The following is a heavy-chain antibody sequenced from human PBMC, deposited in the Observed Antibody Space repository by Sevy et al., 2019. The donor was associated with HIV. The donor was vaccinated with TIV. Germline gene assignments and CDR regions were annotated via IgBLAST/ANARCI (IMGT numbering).Heavy chain of an antibody. V-gene: IGHV1-69*13. J-gene: IGHJ4*02. Sequence: ASVKVFCKASGGTFSSYAISWVRQAPGQGLEWMGGIIPIFGTANYAQKFQGRVTITADESTSTAYMELSSLRSEDTAVYYCARVGGDSSGYYHHYFDYWGQGTLVTVSS. D-gene: IGHD3-22*01. CDR2: IIPIFGTA. CDR3: ARVGGDSSGYYHHYFDY. CDR1: GGTFSSYA.